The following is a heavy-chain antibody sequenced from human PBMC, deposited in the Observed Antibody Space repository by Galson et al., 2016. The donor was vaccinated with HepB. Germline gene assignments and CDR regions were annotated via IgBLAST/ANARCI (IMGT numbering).Heavy chain of an antibody. J-gene: IGHJ4*02. D-gene: IGHD7-27*01. Sequence: CAISGDSVSSNSAGWYWIRQSPSRGLEWLGRTYYRPKWHFDYAESVKSRITINPATAKNQFSLQLNSVTPEDTAIYYCARSYLLGRGFGSWGQGTLVTVSS. V-gene: IGHV6-1*01. CDR1: GDSVSSNSAG. CDR2: TYYRPKWHF. CDR3: ARSYLLGRGFGS.